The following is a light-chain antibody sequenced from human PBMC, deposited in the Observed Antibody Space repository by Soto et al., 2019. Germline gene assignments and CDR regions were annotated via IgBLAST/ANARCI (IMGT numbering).Light chain of an antibody. CDR3: QQRYNWPLT. V-gene: IGKV3-11*01. CDR2: DAS. Sequence: EIVLTQSPVTLSSSPGERATLSCRASQSIDTYLAWYQQKPGQAPRLLIYDASDRATGIPARFSGSGSGTAFTLTISGLEPEDFALYYCQQRYNWPLTFGGGTKVDIK. CDR1: QSIDTY. J-gene: IGKJ4*01.